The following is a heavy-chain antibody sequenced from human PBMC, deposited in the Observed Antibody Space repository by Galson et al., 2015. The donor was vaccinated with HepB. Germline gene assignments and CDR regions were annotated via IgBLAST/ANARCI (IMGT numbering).Heavy chain of an antibody. Sequence: SLRLSCAASGFTFSSYSMNRVRQAPGKGLEWVSSISSSSSYIYYADSVKGRFTISRDNAKNSLYLQMNSLRAEDTAVYYCARDTEQQLLDLWGRGTLVTVSS. CDR3: ARDTEQQLLDL. J-gene: IGHJ2*01. D-gene: IGHD6-13*01. CDR1: GFTFSSYS. CDR2: ISSSSSYI. V-gene: IGHV3-21*01.